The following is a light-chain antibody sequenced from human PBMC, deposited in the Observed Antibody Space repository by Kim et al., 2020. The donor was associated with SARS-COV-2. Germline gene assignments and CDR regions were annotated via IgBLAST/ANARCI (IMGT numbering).Light chain of an antibody. CDR2: AAS. V-gene: IGKV3-20*01. Sequence: EIVLTQSPGPLSLSPGERATLSCRASQSLNGRFVAWYQQKPAQAPRLLIYAASSRATGIPDRFSGSGSGTDFTLTITRLEAEDFAVYYCQQYGSSPGLTFGGGTKVDIK. CDR3: QQYGSSPGLT. J-gene: IGKJ4*01. CDR1: QSLNGRF.